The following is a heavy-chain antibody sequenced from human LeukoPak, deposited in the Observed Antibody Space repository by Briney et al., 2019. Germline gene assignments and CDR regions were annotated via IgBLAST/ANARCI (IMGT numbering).Heavy chain of an antibody. D-gene: IGHD3-22*01. CDR3: ASGSGYYLNWFDP. Sequence: SVKVSCKASGGTFSSYAISWVRQAPGQGLEWMGRIIPILGIANYAQKFQGRVTITADKSTSTAYMELSSLRSEDTAVYYCASGSGYYLNWFDPWGQGTLVTVSS. CDR1: GGTFSSYA. CDR2: IIPILGIA. J-gene: IGHJ5*02. V-gene: IGHV1-69*04.